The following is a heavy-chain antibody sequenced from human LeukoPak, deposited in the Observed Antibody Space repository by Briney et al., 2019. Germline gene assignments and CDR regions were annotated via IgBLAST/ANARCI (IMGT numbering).Heavy chain of an antibody. CDR1: GGSFSGYY. V-gene: IGHV4-34*01. J-gene: IGHJ6*02. D-gene: IGHD2-15*01. CDR3: ARGRIVVVVAATTSNYYYYYGMDV. Sequence: PSETLSLTCAVYGGSFSGYYWSWIRQPPGKELEWIGEINHSGSTSYNPSLKSRVTISVDTSKNQFSLKLSSVTAADTAVYYCARGRIVVVVAATTSNYYYYYGMDVWGQGTTVTVSS. CDR2: INHSGST.